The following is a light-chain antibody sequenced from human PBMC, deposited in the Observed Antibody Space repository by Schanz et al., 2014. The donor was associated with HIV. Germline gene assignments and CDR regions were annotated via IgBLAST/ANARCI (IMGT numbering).Light chain of an antibody. CDR2: DAS. CDR3: QQYGSSPIT. CDR1: QSVSSY. Sequence: EIVLTQSPATLSLSPGERATLSCRASQSVSSYLAWYQQKPGQAPRLLIYDASNRATGIPARFSGSGSGTEFTLTISRLEPEDFAVFYCQQYGSSPITFGQGTRLDIK. V-gene: IGKV3-11*01. J-gene: IGKJ5*01.